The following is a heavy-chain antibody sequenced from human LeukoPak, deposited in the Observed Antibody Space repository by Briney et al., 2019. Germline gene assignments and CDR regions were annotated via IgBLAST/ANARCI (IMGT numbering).Heavy chain of an antibody. V-gene: IGHV1-2*02. CDR3: VRGDTMVRGTLGY. J-gene: IGHJ4*02. CDR1: GYTFTGYY. CDR2: INPNSGDT. Sequence: ASVTVSCKASGYTFTGYYMHWVRQASGQRLEWMGWINPNSGDTKHAQTFQGRVTMTRDTSISTAYMELSRLRSDDTAVYYCVRGDTMVRGTLGYWGQGTLVTVSS. D-gene: IGHD3-10*01.